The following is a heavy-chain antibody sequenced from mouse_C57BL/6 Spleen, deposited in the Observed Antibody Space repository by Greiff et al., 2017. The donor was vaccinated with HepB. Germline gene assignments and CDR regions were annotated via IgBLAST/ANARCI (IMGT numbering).Heavy chain of an antibody. Sequence: EVHLVESGGDLVKPGGSLKLSCAASGFTFSSYGMSWVRQTPDKRLEWVATISSGGSYTYYPDSVKGRFTISRDNAKNTLYLQMSSLKSEDTAMYYCARQRVYGNYDYYCDYWGQGTTLTVSS. CDR3: ARQRVYGNYDYYCDY. CDR1: GFTFSSYG. D-gene: IGHD2-10*02. J-gene: IGHJ2*01. V-gene: IGHV5-6*01. CDR2: ISSGGSYT.